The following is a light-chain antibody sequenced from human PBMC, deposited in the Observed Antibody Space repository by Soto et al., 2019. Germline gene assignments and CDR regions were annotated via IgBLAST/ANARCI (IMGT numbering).Light chain of an antibody. J-gene: IGKJ4*02. Sequence: VRVTQSPSTLPANIGDRVTITCRASQSTGRWLAWYQQKPGKAPKVLIYDASSLESGVPSRFSGSGSGTDFTLTITILQAEDIATYYWQQFDYVPLTFGGGTKVDIK. CDR1: QSTGRW. V-gene: IGKV1-5*01. CDR2: DAS. CDR3: QQFDYVPLT.